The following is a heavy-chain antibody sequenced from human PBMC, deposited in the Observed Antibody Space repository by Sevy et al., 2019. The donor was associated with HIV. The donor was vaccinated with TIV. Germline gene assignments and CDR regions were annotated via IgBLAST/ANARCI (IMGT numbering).Heavy chain of an antibody. CDR2: INTNTGNP. V-gene: IGHV7-4-1*02. Sequence: ASVKVSCKASGYTFTTYAINWVRQAPGQGLEWMGWINTNTGNPTYPQGFTGRFVFSLDTSVSTEYLQISSLKTEETAVYFCARDPTQIVVVPAALRDYYYYAMDVWGQGTTVTVCS. D-gene: IGHD2-2*01. CDR3: ARDPTQIVVVPAALRDYYYYAMDV. J-gene: IGHJ6*02. CDR1: GYTFTTYA.